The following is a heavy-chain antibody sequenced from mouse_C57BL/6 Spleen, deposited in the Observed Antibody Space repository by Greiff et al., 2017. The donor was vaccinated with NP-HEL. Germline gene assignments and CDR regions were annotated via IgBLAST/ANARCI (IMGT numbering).Heavy chain of an antibody. J-gene: IGHJ2*01. CDR3: AIIPSTTVFDY. CDR1: GYTFTDYY. Sequence: VQLQQSGPELVKPGASVKISCKASGYTFTDYYMNWVKQSHGKSLEWIGDINPNNGGTSYNQKFKGKATLTVDKSSSTAYMELRSLTSEDSAVYYCAIIPSTTVFDYWGQGTTLTVSS. V-gene: IGHV1-26*01. CDR2: INPNNGGT. D-gene: IGHD1-1*01.